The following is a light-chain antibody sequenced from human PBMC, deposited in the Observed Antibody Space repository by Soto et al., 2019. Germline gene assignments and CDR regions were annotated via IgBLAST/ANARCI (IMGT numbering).Light chain of an antibody. Sequence: EIVMTQSPATLAVSPGERATLSCRAGQSVRINVALYQQKNGQAPRLLVYGASKRATGIPDRFSGSESGTDFTLTINSLEPEDSAVYYCQQYGRSPPFGQGTRLEI. CDR3: QQYGRSPP. CDR1: QSVRIN. CDR2: GAS. V-gene: IGKV3-20*01. J-gene: IGKJ5*01.